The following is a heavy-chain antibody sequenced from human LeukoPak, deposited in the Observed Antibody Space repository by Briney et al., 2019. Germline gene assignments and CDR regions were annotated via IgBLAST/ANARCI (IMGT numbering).Heavy chain of an antibody. CDR3: TTSGVRGIVIALDY. CDR2: IKSKTDGGAT. Sequence: GGSLILSCATSRFTFSNAWMSWVRQAPGRGLEWVGRIKSKTDGGATDYAAPVKGRFIISRDDSQNTLYLQMDSLETEDTAVYYCTTSGVRGIVIALDYWGQGILVTVSS. D-gene: IGHD3-10*02. J-gene: IGHJ4*02. V-gene: IGHV3-15*01. CDR1: RFTFSNAW.